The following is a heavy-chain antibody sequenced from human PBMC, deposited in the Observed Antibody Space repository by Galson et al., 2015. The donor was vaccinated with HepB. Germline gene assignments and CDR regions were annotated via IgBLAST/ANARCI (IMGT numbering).Heavy chain of an antibody. V-gene: IGHV3-30*18. Sequence: SLRLSCAASGFTFSNYDMHWVRQAPGKGLEWVAVISSDGSSKYYADSVKGRFTISRDNSKNTLYLQMNSLRAEDTDMFYCAKDINVVVAAATYFDYWGQGTLVTVSS. CDR3: AKDINVVVAAATYFDY. CDR2: ISSDGSSK. J-gene: IGHJ4*02. CDR1: GFTFSNYD. D-gene: IGHD2-2*01.